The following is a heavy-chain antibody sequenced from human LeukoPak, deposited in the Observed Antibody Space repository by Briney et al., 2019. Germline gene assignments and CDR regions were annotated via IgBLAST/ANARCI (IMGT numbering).Heavy chain of an antibody. CDR2: IYSGGST. D-gene: IGHD1-14*01. Sequence: GGSLRLSCAASGFTFSNFGINWVRQAPGKGPEWVSVIYSGGSTYYADSVKGRFTISGHISENTVYLQMNSLRAEDTAVYYCARAPDSLLGTFDPWGQGTLVTVSS. V-gene: IGHV3-53*04. CDR1: GFTFSNFG. J-gene: IGHJ5*02. CDR3: ARAPDSLLGTFDP.